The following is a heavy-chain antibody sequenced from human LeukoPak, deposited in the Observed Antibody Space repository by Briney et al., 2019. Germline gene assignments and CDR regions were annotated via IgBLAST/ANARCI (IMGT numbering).Heavy chain of an antibody. D-gene: IGHD1-26*01. Sequence: SVKVSCKASGFTFTSSAMQWVRQARGQRLEWIGWIVVGSGNTNYAQKFQERVTITRDVSTSTAYMELSSLRSEDTAVYYCAAAPDSGIAFDIWGQGTMVTVSS. CDR1: GFTFTSSA. CDR3: AAAPDSGIAFDI. J-gene: IGHJ3*02. V-gene: IGHV1-58*02. CDR2: IVVGSGNT.